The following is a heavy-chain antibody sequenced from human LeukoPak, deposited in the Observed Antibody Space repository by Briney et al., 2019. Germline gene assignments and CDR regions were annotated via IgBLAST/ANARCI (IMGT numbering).Heavy chain of an antibody. Sequence: GGSLRLSCEASGFFFSSYCMHWVRQAPGKGLEWLAVISGDGTNKYYAESVKGRFAISRDNSKTTVLVQLNSLRVEDTAVYYCARCRENDFWSGSPVDHWGQGTLVTVSS. CDR2: ISGDGTNK. V-gene: IGHV3-30*09. J-gene: IGHJ4*02. CDR1: GFFFSSYC. CDR3: ARCRENDFWSGSPVDH. D-gene: IGHD3-3*01.